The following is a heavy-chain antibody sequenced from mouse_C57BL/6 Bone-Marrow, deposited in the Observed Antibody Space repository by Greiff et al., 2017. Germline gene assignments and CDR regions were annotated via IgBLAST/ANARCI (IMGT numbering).Heavy chain of an antibody. Sequence: VQVVESGPELVKPGASVKISCKASGYAFSSSWMNWVKQRPGKGLEWIGRIYPGAGDTNYTGKFKGKATLTADKSSSPAYMQLSSLTSEDSAVYFCARWDGDGYFDYWGQGTTLTVSS. V-gene: IGHV1-82*01. CDR1: GYAFSSSW. J-gene: IGHJ2*01. D-gene: IGHD4-1*01. CDR3: ARWDGDGYFDY. CDR2: IYPGAGDT.